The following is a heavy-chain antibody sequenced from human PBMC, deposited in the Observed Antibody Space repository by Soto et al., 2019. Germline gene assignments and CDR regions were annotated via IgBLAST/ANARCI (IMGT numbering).Heavy chain of an antibody. CDR1: GFDFKKYG. CDR3: AREIRPYYFYALDV. Sequence: QEYLVESGGGVVQPGGSLRLSCKGSGFDFKKYGLHWVRQAPGQGLEWVPVIWHDGSIKYYVETVKGRFTISRDNANNTLSLQMPSLRVDDTGMYYCAREIRPYYFYALDVLGQWTTVTVSS. CDR2: IWHDGSIK. V-gene: IGHV3-33*01. D-gene: IGHD1-26*01. J-gene: IGHJ6*02.